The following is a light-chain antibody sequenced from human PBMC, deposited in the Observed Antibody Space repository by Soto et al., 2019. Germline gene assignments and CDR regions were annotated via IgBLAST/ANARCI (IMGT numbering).Light chain of an antibody. V-gene: IGKV3-15*01. CDR3: QQYNEWPPWT. Sequence: EVVMTQSPATLSLSPGERASLSCRASQSIGSNLAWYQQKPGQAPRLLIYGASTRATGIAARFSGSGSATEFTLTISSLQPEDFAVYYCQQYNEWPPWTFGQGTKVEIK. J-gene: IGKJ1*01. CDR1: QSIGSN. CDR2: GAS.